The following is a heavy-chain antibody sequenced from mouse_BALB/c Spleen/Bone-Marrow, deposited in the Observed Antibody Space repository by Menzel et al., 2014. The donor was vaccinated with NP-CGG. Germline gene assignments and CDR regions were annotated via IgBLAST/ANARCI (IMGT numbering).Heavy chain of an antibody. Sequence: QVHVKQSGAELVKPGASVKMSCKASGYTLTSYWMHWVKQRPGQGLEWIGTIDPSDSYTSYNQKFKGKATLTVDTSSSTAYMQLSSLTSEDSAVYYCTMDDYDGGYYFDYWGQGTTLTVSS. D-gene: IGHD2-4*01. CDR3: TMDDYDGGYYFDY. CDR2: IDPSDSYT. J-gene: IGHJ2*01. V-gene: IGHV1S127*01. CDR1: GYTLTSYW.